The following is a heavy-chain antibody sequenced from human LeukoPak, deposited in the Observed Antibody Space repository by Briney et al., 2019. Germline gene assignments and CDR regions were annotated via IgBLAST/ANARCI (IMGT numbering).Heavy chain of an antibody. Sequence: GSLRLSCAASGFTFSTYGMHWVRQAPGKGLEGVAFIRYDGSTKYYADSVKGRFTISRDNSKNTLYLQMNSLSAEDTALYFCAKGYCTGTSCYTGLDYWGQGTLVTVSS. CDR1: GFTFSTYG. CDR2: IRYDGSTK. D-gene: IGHD2-2*02. V-gene: IGHV3-30*02. CDR3: AKGYCTGTSCYTGLDY. J-gene: IGHJ4*02.